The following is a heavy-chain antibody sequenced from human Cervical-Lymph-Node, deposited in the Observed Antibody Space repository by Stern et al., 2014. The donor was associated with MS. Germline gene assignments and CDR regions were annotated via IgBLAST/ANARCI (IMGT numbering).Heavy chain of an antibody. V-gene: IGHV4-34*01. CDR3: ARVGYSSGRSDMYYFDY. CDR2: INHSGST. CDR1: GGSFSGYY. D-gene: IGHD6-19*01. J-gene: IGHJ4*02. Sequence: QVQLQQWGAGLLKPSETLSLTCAVYGGSFSGYYWSWIRQPPGKGLEWIGEINHSGSTNYNPSLKSRVTISVDTSKNQFSLKLSSVTAADTAVYYCARVGYSSGRSDMYYFDYWGQGTLVTVSS.